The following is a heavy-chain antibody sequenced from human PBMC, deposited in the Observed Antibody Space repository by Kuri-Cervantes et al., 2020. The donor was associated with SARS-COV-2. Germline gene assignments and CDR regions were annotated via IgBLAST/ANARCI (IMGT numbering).Heavy chain of an antibody. CDR2: INPNSGGT. D-gene: IGHD3-10*01. CDR3: ARGMVRGLIQSYYYGMDV. CDR1: GYTFSDYY. J-gene: IGHJ6*02. Sequence: ASVKVSCKASGYTFSDYYMYWVRQAPGQGLEWMGQINPNSGGTNYAQKFQGWVTMTRDTSSTGYMELSRLRSDDAAVYYCARGMVRGLIQSYYYGMDVWGQGTTVTVSS. V-gene: IGHV1-2*04.